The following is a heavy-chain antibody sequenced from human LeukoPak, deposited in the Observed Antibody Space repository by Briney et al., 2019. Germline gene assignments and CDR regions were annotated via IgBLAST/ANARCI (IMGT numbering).Heavy chain of an antibody. V-gene: IGHV3-7*01. J-gene: IGHJ4*02. CDR2: IKQDGSEK. CDR3: ARGGWLPDY. Sequence: EGSLRLSCAASGFTFSRYWMSWVRQAPGKGLEWVANIKQDGSEKYYVDSVKGRFTISRDNATNSLYLQMNSLRAGAMTVYYCARGGWLPDYGGQGTLVTVPS. CDR1: GFTFSRYW. D-gene: IGHD3-22*01.